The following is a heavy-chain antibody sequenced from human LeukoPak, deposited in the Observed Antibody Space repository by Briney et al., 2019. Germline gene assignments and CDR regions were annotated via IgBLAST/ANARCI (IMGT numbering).Heavy chain of an antibody. J-gene: IGHJ6*03. V-gene: IGHV4-38-2*02. CDR2: IYHSGST. Sequence: SETLSLTCTVSGYSISSGYYWGWIRQPPGKGLEWIGSIYHSGSTYYNPSLKSRVTISVDTSKNQFSLKLSSVTAADTAVYYCARLPSSSWPYYYYYYMDVWGKGTTVTVSS. CDR1: GYSISSGYY. D-gene: IGHD6-13*01. CDR3: ARLPSSSWPYYYYYYMDV.